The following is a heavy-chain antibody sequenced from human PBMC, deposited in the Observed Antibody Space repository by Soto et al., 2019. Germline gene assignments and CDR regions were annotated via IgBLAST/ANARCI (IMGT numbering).Heavy chain of an antibody. V-gene: IGHV1-18*01. CDR1: GYTFTNYG. Sequence: QVQLVQSGAEVKKPGASVKVSCKASGYTFTNYGITWVRQAPGQGLEWMGWISGYNGNTNYAQNLQGRVTLTADTSTNTAYMELRSLRSDDTAVYYCARDGVPVANWLDPWGQGTLVTGSS. CDR2: ISGYNGNT. J-gene: IGHJ5*02. CDR3: ARDGVPVANWLDP. D-gene: IGHD2-2*01.